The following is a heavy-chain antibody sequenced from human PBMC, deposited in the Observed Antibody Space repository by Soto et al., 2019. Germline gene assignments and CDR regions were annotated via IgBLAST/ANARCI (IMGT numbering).Heavy chain of an antibody. Sequence: GESLKISCKGSGYSFTSYWISWVRQMPGKGLEWMGRIDPSDSYTNYSPSFQGHVTISADKSISTAYLQWSSLKASDTAMYYCATHEARQYLGFRRYYYGRDVWGQGTTVTVSS. CDR1: GYSFTSYW. V-gene: IGHV5-10-1*01. J-gene: IGHJ6*02. CDR3: ATHEARQYLGFRRYYYGRDV. CDR2: IDPSDSYT. D-gene: IGHD4-4*01.